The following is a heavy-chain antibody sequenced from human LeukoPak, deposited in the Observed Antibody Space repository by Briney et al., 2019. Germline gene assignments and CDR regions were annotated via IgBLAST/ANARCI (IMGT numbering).Heavy chain of an antibody. CDR1: GFTFSSYG. V-gene: IGHV3-30*18. J-gene: IGHJ3*02. CDR2: ISYDGSNK. Sequence: GRSLRLSCAASGFTFSSYGMHWVRQAPGKGLEWVAVISYDGSNKYYADSVKGRFTISRDNSKNTLNLQMNSLRAEDTAVYYCANRVNWNDAPGAFDIWGQGTMVTVSS. D-gene: IGHD1-1*01. CDR3: ANRVNWNDAPGAFDI.